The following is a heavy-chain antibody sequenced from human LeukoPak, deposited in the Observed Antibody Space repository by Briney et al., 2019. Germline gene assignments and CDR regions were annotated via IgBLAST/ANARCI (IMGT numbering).Heavy chain of an antibody. CDR1: GGSISSYY. V-gene: IGHV4-59*01. CDR3: ARDQGYGRPSPYFDY. D-gene: IGHD4-17*01. CDR2: IYYSGST. Sequence: SETLSLTCTVSGGSISSYYWSWIRQPPGKGLGWIGYIYYSGSTNYNPSLKSRVTISVDTSKNQFSLKLSSVTAADTAVYYCARDQGYGRPSPYFDYWGQGTLVTVSS. J-gene: IGHJ4*02.